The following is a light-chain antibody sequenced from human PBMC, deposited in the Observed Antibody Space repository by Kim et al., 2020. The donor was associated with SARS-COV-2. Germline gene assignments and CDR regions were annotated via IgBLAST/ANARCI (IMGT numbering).Light chain of an antibody. V-gene: IGLV2-14*03. CDR3: SSYTTSSTRV. CDR2: NVS. J-gene: IGLJ3*02. CDR1: NSDIGGYNY. Sequence: QSVLTQPASVSGSPGQSITISCTGTNSDIGGYNYVSWYQQHPGKAPKLMIYNVSNRPSGVSNHFSGSKSGNTASLTISGLQAEDEADYYCSSYTTSSTRVFGGGTQLTVL.